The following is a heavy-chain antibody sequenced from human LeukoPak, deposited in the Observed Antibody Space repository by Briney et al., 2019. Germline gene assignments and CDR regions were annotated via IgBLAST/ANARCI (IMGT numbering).Heavy chain of an antibody. CDR2: MNPNSGNT. CDR1: GYTFTSYD. D-gene: IGHD4-11*01. CDR3: ARCRDLYRDYHRAYYYGMDV. J-gene: IGHJ6*02. Sequence: ASVKVSCKASGYTFTSYDINWVRQATGQGLEWMGWMNPNSGNTGYAQKFKGRVTMTRNTSISTAYMELSRQRSEDTAVYYCARCRDLYRDYHRAYYYGMDVWGQGTTVTVSS. V-gene: IGHV1-8*01.